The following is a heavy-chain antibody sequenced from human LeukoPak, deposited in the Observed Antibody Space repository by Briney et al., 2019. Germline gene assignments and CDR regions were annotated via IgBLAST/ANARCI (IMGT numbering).Heavy chain of an antibody. CDR3: ANRLPYCSGGSCYSHFDY. J-gene: IGHJ4*02. V-gene: IGHV4-39*01. CDR1: GGSISSSSYY. Sequence: SETLSLTCTVSGGSISSSSYYWGWIRQPPGKGLEWIGSIYYSGSTYYNPSLKSRVTISVDTSKNQFSLKLSSVTAADTAVYYCANRLPYCSGGSCYSHFDYWGQGTLVTVSS. CDR2: IYYSGST. D-gene: IGHD2-15*01.